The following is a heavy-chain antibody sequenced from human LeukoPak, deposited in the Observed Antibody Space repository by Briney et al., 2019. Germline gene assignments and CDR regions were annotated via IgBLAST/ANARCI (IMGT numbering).Heavy chain of an antibody. J-gene: IGHJ4*02. D-gene: IGHD3-9*01. CDR2: MYDSGST. CDR1: GGSISSHY. V-gene: IGHV4-59*11. Sequence: SETLSLTCTVSGGSISSHYWSWIRQPPGKGLEWIGYMYDSGSTKYNPSLKSRVTISVDTSKNQFSLKLSSVTPADTAVYYCARGDFDSSGGNYYDSWGQGTLVTVSS. CDR3: ARGDFDSSGGNYYDS.